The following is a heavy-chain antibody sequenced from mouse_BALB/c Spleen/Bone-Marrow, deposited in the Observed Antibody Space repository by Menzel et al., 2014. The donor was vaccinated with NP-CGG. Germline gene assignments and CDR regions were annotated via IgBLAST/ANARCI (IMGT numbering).Heavy chain of an antibody. CDR3: ASRGGLVYPSGIYAMDH. V-gene: IGHV1S81*02. Sequence: QVQLQQPGAELVRPGASVKLSCKASGYTFTTYWMHWVKQRPGQGLEWIGEINPSNGRTNYNEKFKTKATLTVDKSSNTAYMHLSRLTSEDSAVYYCASRGGLVYPSGIYAMDHWGQGTSVTVSS. D-gene: IGHD1-1*01. CDR1: GYTFTTYW. J-gene: IGHJ4*01. CDR2: INPSNGRT.